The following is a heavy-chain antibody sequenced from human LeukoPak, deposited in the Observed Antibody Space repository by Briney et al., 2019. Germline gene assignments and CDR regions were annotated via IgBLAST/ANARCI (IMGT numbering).Heavy chain of an antibody. CDR2: IYTGGGT. J-gene: IGHJ4*02. V-gene: IGHV3-66*01. D-gene: IGHD2-21*02. CDR3: ARGQAYCGADCYPD. CDR1: GLSISHYY. Sequence: GGSLRLSCAASGLSISHYYMTWVRQTPGKGLDWVSVIYTGGGTNYGDSVKGRFTISRDNSKNTLYLQMNSLRADDTAIYYCARGQAYCGADCYPDWGQGTLVTVSS.